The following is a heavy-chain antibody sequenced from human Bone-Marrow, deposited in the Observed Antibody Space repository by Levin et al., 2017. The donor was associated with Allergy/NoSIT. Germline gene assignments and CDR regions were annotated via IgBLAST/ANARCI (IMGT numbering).Heavy chain of an antibody. CDR3: ARRHSRTVTTLGFGL. CDR2: IYPGDSDT. CDR1: GYSFINYW. D-gene: IGHD4-17*01. J-gene: IGHJ5*02. Sequence: GESLKISCKGSGYSFINYWIGWVRQMPGKGLEWMGLIYPGDSDTRYSPSFQGQVTISVDKSISTAYLQWSSLKASDTAMYYCARRHSRTVTTLGFGLWGQGTLVTVSS. V-gene: IGHV5-51*01.